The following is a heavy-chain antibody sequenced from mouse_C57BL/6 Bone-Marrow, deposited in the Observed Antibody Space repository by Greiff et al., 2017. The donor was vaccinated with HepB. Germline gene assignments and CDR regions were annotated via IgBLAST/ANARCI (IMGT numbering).Heavy chain of an antibody. J-gene: IGHJ3*01. D-gene: IGHD2-4*01. V-gene: IGHV6-6*01. CDR2: IRNKANNHAT. Sequence: EVKLQESGGGLVQPGGSMKLSCAASGFTFSDAWMDWVRQSPEKGLEWVAEIRNKANNHATYYAESVKGRFHISRDDSKRSVYLQMNSLRAEDTGIYYCTRPYDYDGFAYWGQGTLVTVSA. CDR3: TRPYDYDGFAY. CDR1: GFTFSDAW.